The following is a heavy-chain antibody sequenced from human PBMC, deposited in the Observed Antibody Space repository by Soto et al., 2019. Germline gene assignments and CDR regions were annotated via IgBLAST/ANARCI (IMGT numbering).Heavy chain of an antibody. V-gene: IGHV1-3*01. D-gene: IGHD3-10*01. CDR1: GYTFTSYA. CDR2: INAGNGNT. CDR3: ARGEQVTMVRGVPGF. J-gene: IGHJ4*02. Sequence: QVQLVQSGAEVKKPGASVKVSCKASGYTFTSYAMHWVRQAPGQRLEWMGWINAGNGNTKYSQKFQGRVTITRDTSASTAYMELSSLRSEDTAVYYCARGEQVTMVRGVPGFWGQGTLVTVSS.